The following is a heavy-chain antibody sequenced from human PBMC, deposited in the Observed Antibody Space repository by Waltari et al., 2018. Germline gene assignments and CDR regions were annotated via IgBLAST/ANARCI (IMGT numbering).Heavy chain of an antibody. CDR2: IIPIFGTA. Sequence: QVQLVQSGAEVKKPGSSVKVSCKASGGTFSSYAISWVRQAPGQGLEWMGGIIPIFGTANYAQKFQGRVTITADESTSTAYMELSSLRSEDTAVYYCARERERRWLQLGNGMDVWGQGTTVTVSS. D-gene: IGHD5-12*01. CDR3: ARERERRWLQLGNGMDV. V-gene: IGHV1-69*13. CDR1: GGTFSSYA. J-gene: IGHJ6*02.